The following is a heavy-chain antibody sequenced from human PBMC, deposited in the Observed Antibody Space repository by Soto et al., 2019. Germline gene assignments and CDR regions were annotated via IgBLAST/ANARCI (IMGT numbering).Heavy chain of an antibody. CDR3: TTPIGSGHPFKSRFYDLWSGYYGPYYYYGMDV. CDR1: GFTFSNAW. V-gene: IGHV3-15*07. Sequence: GGSLRLSCAASGFTFSNAWMNWVRQAPGEGLEWVGRIKSKNDGGTTDYAAPVKGRFTISRDDSKNTLYLQMNSLKTEDTAVYYCTTPIGSGHPFKSRFYDLWSGYYGPYYYYGMDVWGQGTTVTVSS. D-gene: IGHD3-3*01. CDR2: IKSKNDGGTT. J-gene: IGHJ6*02.